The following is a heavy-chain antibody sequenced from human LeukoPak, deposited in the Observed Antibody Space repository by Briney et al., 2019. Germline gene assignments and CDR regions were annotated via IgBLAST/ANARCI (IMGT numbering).Heavy chain of an antibody. CDR1: GYTFTRYD. V-gene: IGHV1-8*03. CDR3: ASRAPYDSSGYYYYYYMDV. Sequence: ASVKVSCKASGYTFTRYDINRVRQATGQGLEWMGWMNPNSGNTGYAQKFQGRVTITRNTSISTDYMEMSSLRSEATAVYYCASRAPYDSSGYYYYYYMDVWGKGTTVTVSS. CDR2: MNPNSGNT. D-gene: IGHD3-22*01. J-gene: IGHJ6*03.